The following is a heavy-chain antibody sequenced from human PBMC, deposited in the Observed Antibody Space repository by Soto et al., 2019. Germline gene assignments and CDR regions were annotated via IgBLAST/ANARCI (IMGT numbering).Heavy chain of an antibody. CDR2: ISSSSTI. V-gene: IGHV3-48*01. D-gene: IGHD6-13*01. CDR1: GFTFSSYS. Sequence: GGSLRLSCAASGFTFSSYSMNWVRQAPGKGLEWVSYISSSSTIYYADSVKGRFTISRDNAKNSLYLQMNSLRAEDTAVYYCARDSVGYIAATGSDYWGKGTLVTVSS. J-gene: IGHJ4*02. CDR3: ARDSVGYIAATGSDY.